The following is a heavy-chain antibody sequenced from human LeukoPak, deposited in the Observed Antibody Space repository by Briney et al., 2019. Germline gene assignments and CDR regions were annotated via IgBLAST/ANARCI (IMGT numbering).Heavy chain of an antibody. D-gene: IGHD2-2*01. CDR3: ARVPVSYCSSTSCYDNYYGMDV. J-gene: IGHJ6*02. V-gene: IGHV3-7*01. Sequence: GGSLRLSCAAXGFTFSSYWMSWVRQAPGKGLEWVANIKQDGSEKYYVDSVKGRFTISRDNAKNSLYLQMNSLRAEDTAVYYCARVPVSYCSSTSCYDNYYGMDVWGQGTTVTVSS. CDR1: GFTFSSYW. CDR2: IKQDGSEK.